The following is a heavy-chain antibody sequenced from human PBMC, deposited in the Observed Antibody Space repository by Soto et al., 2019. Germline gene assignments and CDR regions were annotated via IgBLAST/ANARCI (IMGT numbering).Heavy chain of an antibody. V-gene: IGHV4-34*01. CDR1: GGSFSGYY. D-gene: IGHD6-13*01. CDR3: ARGSSWYLDWFDP. J-gene: IGHJ5*02. CDR2: INHSGST. Sequence: QVQLQQWGAGLLKPSETLSLTCAVYGGSFSGYYWSWIRQPPGKGLEWIGEINHSGSTNYNPSLKSRVTISVDTSKNQFSLKLSSVTAADTAVYYCARGSSWYLDWFDPWGQGTLVTVSS.